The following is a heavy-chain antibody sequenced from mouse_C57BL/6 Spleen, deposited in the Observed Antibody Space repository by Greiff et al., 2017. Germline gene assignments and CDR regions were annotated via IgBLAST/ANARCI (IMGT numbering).Heavy chain of an antibody. CDR3: AKPYYKPLNYGYFDV. J-gene: IGHJ1*03. CDR2: IYPGSGST. D-gene: IGHD1-1*01. V-gene: IGHV1-55*01. CDR1: GYTFTSYW. Sequence: VQLQQPGAELVKPGASVKMSCKASGYTFTSYWITWVKQRPGQGLEWIGDIYPGSGSTNYNEKFKSKATLTVDTSSSTAYMQLSSLTSEDSAVYYCAKPYYKPLNYGYFDVWGTGTTVTVSS.